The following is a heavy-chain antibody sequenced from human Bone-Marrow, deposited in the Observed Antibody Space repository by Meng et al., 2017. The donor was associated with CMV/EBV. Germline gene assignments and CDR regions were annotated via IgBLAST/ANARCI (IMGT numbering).Heavy chain of an antibody. V-gene: IGHV3-30*02. D-gene: IGHD7-27*01. J-gene: IGHJ4*02. CDR2: IRYDASDR. CDR1: GFTFSSSG. CDR3: AKDSSNWAFDY. Sequence: GGSLRLSCAASGFTFSSSGMHWVRQATGKGLEWVAFIRYDASDRYHADSVRGRFTISRDDSKDTLYLQMNSLTTDDTAVYYCAKDSSNWAFDYCGQGALVTVSS.